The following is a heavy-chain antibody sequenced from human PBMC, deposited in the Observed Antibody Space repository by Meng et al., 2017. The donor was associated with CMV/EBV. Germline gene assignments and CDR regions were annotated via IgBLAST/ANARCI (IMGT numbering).Heavy chain of an antibody. Sequence: GGSLRLSCAASGFTFSSNYMSWFRQAPGRGLEGVSVIYSGGGTYYADYVKGRFTISRDNSKNTLYLQINSLRAEDTAVYYCARDMYYYDSSGNYDYYYCMDVWGQGTTVTVSS. V-gene: IGHV3-53*05. CDR3: ARDMYYYDSSGNYDYYYCMDV. CDR2: IYSGGGT. CDR1: GFTFSSNY. J-gene: IGHJ6*02. D-gene: IGHD3-22*01.